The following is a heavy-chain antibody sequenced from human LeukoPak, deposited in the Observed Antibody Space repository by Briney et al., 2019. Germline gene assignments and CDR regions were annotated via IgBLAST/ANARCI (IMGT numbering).Heavy chain of an antibody. Sequence: PSETLSLTCTVSGGSISSYYWSWIRQPPGKGLEWIGYIYYSGSTNYNPSLKSRVTISVDTSKNQFSLKLSSVTAADTAVYYCARARPNYYDGVLGVFDYWGQGTLVTVSS. CDR1: GGSISSYY. J-gene: IGHJ4*02. D-gene: IGHD3-22*01. CDR3: ARARPNYYDGVLGVFDY. CDR2: IYYSGST. V-gene: IGHV4-59*01.